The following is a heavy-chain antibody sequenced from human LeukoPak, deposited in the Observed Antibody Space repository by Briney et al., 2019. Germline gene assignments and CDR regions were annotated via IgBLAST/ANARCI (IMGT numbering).Heavy chain of an antibody. Sequence: ASMKVSCKASGGTFSSYAISWVRQAPGQGLEWMGGIIPIFGTANYAQKFQGRVTITADESTSTAYMELSSLRSEDTAVYYCASLTYYYDSSGVKDYWGQGTLVTVSS. CDR2: IIPIFGTA. V-gene: IGHV1-69*13. CDR3: ASLTYYYDSSGVKDY. D-gene: IGHD3-22*01. CDR1: GGTFSSYA. J-gene: IGHJ4*02.